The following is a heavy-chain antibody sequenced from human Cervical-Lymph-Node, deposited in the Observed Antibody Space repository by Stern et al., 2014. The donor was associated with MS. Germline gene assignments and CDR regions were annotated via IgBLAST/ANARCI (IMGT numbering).Heavy chain of an antibody. J-gene: IGHJ4*02. V-gene: IGHV4-30-4*01. CDR3: SRDADGYSLVFGY. CDR1: GGSISSAEYY. D-gene: IGHD5-24*01. Sequence: VQLLESGPGLVKPSQTLSLTCAVTGGSISSAEYYRSWIRQSPGKGLEWIGYIHYSGTTYYNPSLKSRVTISVDTSKNQFSLKLRSVTAADTAVYYCSRDADGYSLVFGYWGRGTLVTVSS. CDR2: IHYSGTT.